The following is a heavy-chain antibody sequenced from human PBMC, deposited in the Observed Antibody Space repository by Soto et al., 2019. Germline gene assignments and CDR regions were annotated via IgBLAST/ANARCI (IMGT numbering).Heavy chain of an antibody. D-gene: IGHD2-2*01. V-gene: IGHV3-64D*06. J-gene: IGHJ4*02. Sequence: PGGSLRLSCSASGFTFSSYAMHWVRQAPGKGLEHVSAISSNGGSTYYADSVKGRFTISRDNSKNTLYLQMSSLRAEDTAVYYCVKPAAGIVVVPAADFDYWGQGTLVTVSS. CDR2: ISSNGGST. CDR1: GFTFSSYA. CDR3: VKPAAGIVVVPAADFDY.